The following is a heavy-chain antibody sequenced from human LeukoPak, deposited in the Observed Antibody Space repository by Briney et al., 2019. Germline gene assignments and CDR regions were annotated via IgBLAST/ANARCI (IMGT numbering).Heavy chain of an antibody. J-gene: IGHJ4*02. CDR2: INWNSGSI. D-gene: IGHD3-22*01. Sequence: GGYLRLSCAASGFNFDDYAMHWVRQAPGKGLEWVSGINWNSGSIGYADSVKGRFTISRENAKNSLYLQMNSLRAEDTALYYCAKAGRVVITTVDFDYWGQGTLVTVSS. CDR1: GFNFDDYA. V-gene: IGHV3-9*01. CDR3: AKAGRVVITTVDFDY.